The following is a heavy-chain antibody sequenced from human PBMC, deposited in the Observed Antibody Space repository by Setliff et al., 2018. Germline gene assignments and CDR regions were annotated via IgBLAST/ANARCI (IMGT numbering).Heavy chain of an antibody. CDR1: GYTFSDYG. J-gene: IGHJ4*02. CDR3: SRLVRFCTRTSCQRLSGDEY. Sequence: ASVKVSCKTSGYTFSDYGIAWVRQAPGQGLEWMGWVSPHNGKTYDSPKFQDRVTLTADTSTTTAYLQLTNLRSDDTAIYFCSRLVRFCTRTSCQRLSGDEYWGQGALVTVS. CDR2: VSPHNGKT. D-gene: IGHD2-2*01. V-gene: IGHV1-18*01.